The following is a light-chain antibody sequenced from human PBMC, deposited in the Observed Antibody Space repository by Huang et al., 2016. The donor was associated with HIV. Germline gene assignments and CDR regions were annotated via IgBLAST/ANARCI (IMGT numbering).Light chain of an antibody. CDR2: AAS. CDR1: QDIGTS. V-gene: IGKV1-13*02. Sequence: AVQLTQSPSSLSASVGNTVIISCRASQDIGTSLAWYQQRTGRAPKLLISAASTLQTGVPSRFSGDSAGTYFTLFITNLQPEDFATYYCQQLHTYPITFGQGTRLDMK. CDR3: QQLHTYPIT. J-gene: IGKJ5*01.